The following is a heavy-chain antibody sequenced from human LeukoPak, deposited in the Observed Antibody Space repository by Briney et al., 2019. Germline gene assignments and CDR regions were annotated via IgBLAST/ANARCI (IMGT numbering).Heavy chain of an antibody. D-gene: IGHD5-12*01. Sequence: GGSLRLSCAASGFTVSSNYMSWVRQAPGKGLEWVSVIYSGGSTYYADSVKGRFTISRDNAKNSLYLQMNSLRAEDTAMYYCARGRYSGTTYYFDYWGQGTLVTVSS. CDR3: ARGRYSGTTYYFDY. J-gene: IGHJ4*02. V-gene: IGHV3-53*01. CDR2: IYSGGST. CDR1: GFTVSSNY.